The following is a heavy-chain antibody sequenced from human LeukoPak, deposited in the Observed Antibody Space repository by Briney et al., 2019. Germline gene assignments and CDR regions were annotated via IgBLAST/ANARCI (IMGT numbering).Heavy chain of an antibody. Sequence: GGSLRLSCAASGFTLSNYGLHWVRQAPGKGLECVSFIRNDGGYTFYAGSVRGRFTISRDNSKNTLYMQMNSLRAEDTAVYYCASASLSGSLLPRDYWGQGTLVTVSS. CDR3: ASASLSGSLLPRDY. CDR2: IRNDGGYT. J-gene: IGHJ4*02. D-gene: IGHD1-26*01. V-gene: IGHV3-30*02. CDR1: GFTLSNYG.